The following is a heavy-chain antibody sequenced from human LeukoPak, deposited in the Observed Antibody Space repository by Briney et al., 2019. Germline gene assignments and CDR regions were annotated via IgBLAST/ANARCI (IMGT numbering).Heavy chain of an antibody. Sequence: AGSMRLSCAASGFTFSSYAMSWVRHAPGKGLEWVSAISGSAGSTYYADSVKGRFTISTDNSKNTLYLQMNSLRAEDTGVYYCAKSAWGAVTMTFDYWGQGTLVTVSS. CDR2: ISGSAGST. D-gene: IGHD4-17*01. V-gene: IGHV3-23*01. J-gene: IGHJ4*02. CDR3: AKSAWGAVTMTFDY. CDR1: GFTFSSYA.